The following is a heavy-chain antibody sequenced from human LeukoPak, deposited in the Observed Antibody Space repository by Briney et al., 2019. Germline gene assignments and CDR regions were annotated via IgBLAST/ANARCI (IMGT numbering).Heavy chain of an antibody. J-gene: IGHJ4*02. Sequence: ASVKVSCKASGGTFISYTISWVRQAPGQGLEWMGRIIPILGIANYAQKFQGRVTITRNTSISTAYMELSSLRSEDTTVYYCAREAAAGTFDYWGQGTLVTVSS. CDR3: AREAAAGTFDY. V-gene: IGHV1-69*04. CDR2: IIPILGIA. CDR1: GGTFISYT. D-gene: IGHD6-13*01.